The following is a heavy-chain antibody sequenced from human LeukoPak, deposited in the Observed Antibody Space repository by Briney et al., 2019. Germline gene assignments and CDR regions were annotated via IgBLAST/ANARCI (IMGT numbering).Heavy chain of an antibody. CDR3: ARDCSTTPMVGYNWFDP. CDR2: ISSSGSGGNT. J-gene: IGHJ5*02. Sequence: PGGSLRLSCAASGVTLSSYAMSWARQAPGKGLEWVSGISSSGSGGNTYYADSVKGRFTISRDSSKNTLFLHMNSLRAEDTAVYYCARDCSTTPMVGYNWFDPWGQGTLVIVSS. CDR1: GVTLSSYA. V-gene: IGHV3-23*01. D-gene: IGHD2-2*01.